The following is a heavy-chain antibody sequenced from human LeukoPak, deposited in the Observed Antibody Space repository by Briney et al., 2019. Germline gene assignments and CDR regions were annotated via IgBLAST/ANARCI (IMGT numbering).Heavy chain of an antibody. J-gene: IGHJ4*02. CDR3: AKGDQWGYFDY. CDR2: ISYDGSNK. V-gene: IGHV3-30*18. D-gene: IGHD1-26*01. CDR1: GFTFSSYG. Sequence: GRSLRLSCAASGFTFSSYGMHWVRQAPGKGLEWVAVISYDGSNKYYADSVKGRSTISRDNSKNTLYLQMNSLRAEDTAVYYCAKGDQWGYFDYWGQGTLVTVSS.